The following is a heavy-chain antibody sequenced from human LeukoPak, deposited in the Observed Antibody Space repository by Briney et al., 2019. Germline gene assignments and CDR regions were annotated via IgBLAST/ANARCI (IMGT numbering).Heavy chain of an antibody. CDR2: IYSGGTT. V-gene: IGHV3-53*01. Sequence: PGGSLRLSCAASGCTVSSNYMSWVRQAPGKGLEWVSVIYSGGTTSYADSVKGRFTISRDNSKNTLFLQLNSLRAEDTAVYYCARVSSYGSGSYYHYYFDYWGQGTLVTVSS. D-gene: IGHD3-10*01. J-gene: IGHJ4*02. CDR1: GCTVSSNY. CDR3: ARVSSYGSGSYYHYYFDY.